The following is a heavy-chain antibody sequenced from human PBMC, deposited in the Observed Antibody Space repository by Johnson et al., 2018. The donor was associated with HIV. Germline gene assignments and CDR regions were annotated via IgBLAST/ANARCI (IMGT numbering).Heavy chain of an antibody. V-gene: IGHV3-15*01. J-gene: IGHJ3*02. CDR1: GFTFSNAW. CDR3: TTAASSSWYGEDAFDI. CDR2: IKSKTDGGTT. Sequence: MQLVESGGGLVQPGGSLRLSCAASGFTFSNAWMSWVRQAPGKGLEWVGRIKSKTDGGTTDYAAPVKGRFTISRDDSKNTLYLQMNSLKTEDTAVYYCTTAASSSWYGEDAFDIWGQGTMVTVSS. D-gene: IGHD6-13*01.